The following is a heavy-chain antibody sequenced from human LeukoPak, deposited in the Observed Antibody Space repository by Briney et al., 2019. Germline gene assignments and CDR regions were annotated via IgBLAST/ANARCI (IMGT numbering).Heavy chain of an antibody. CDR2: INPNSGGT. Sequence: ASVKVSCKASGYTFTGYYMHWVRQAPGQGLEWMGWINPNSGGTNYAQKFQGRVTMTRDTSISTAYMELSRLRSDDTAVYYCAGEGDYYDSSGYVDWFDPWGQGTLVTVSS. CDR1: GYTFTGYY. J-gene: IGHJ5*02. V-gene: IGHV1-2*02. CDR3: AGEGDYYDSSGYVDWFDP. D-gene: IGHD3-22*01.